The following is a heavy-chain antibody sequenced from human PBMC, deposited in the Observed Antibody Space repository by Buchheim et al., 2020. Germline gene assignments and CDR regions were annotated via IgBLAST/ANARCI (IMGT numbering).Heavy chain of an antibody. CDR2: IWYDGSVK. J-gene: IGHJ6*02. V-gene: IGHV3-33*01. D-gene: IGHD3-9*01. CDR3: ARDVSVDWLDV. CDR1: GFTFTNYA. Sequence: QVQLVESGGGVVQPGSSLRLSCAASGFTFTNYAMHWVRQAPGKGLEWVAVIWYDGSVKNYADPVKGRFTISRDNAKKKVDLQMDDLRAEDTAVFYCARDVSVDWLDVWGQGAT.